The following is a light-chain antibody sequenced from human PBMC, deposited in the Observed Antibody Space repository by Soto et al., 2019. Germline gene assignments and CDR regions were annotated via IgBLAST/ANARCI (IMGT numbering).Light chain of an antibody. J-gene: IGKJ5*01. Sequence: IRMTQSPSTLSASVGDRVTITCRASQPISNWLAWYQQKPGKAPKVLIYGASTLQSGVPSRFSGSGSGTDFTPTISSLQPEDFASYYCQQSYSTFTFGQGTRLEIK. V-gene: IGKV1-39*01. CDR1: QPISNW. CDR2: GAS. CDR3: QQSYSTFT.